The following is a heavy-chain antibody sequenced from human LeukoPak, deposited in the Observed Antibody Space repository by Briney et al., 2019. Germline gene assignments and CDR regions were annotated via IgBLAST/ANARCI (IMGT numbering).Heavy chain of an antibody. J-gene: IGHJ5*02. CDR3: ARHVLELRFLEWLFNWFDP. V-gene: IGHV4-39*01. Sequence: SETLSPTCTVSGGSISSSSYYWGWIRQPPGKGLEWIGSIYYSGSTYYNPSLKSRVTISVDTSKNQFSLKLSSVTAADTAVYYCARHVLELRFLEWLFNWFDPWSQGTLVTVSS. CDR1: GGSISSSSYY. D-gene: IGHD3-3*01. CDR2: IYYSGST.